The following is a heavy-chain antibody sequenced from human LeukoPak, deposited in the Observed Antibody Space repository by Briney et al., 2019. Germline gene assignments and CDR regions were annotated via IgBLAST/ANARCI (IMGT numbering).Heavy chain of an antibody. CDR3: ARYNGWFDL. CDR1: GGSISSYY. Sequence: SETLSLTCTVPGGSISSYYWSWIRQPPGKGLEWIGYIYYSGSTNYNPSLKSRVTISVDTSKNQFSLKLSSVTAADTAVYYCARYNGWFDLWGRGTLVTVSS. CDR2: IYYSGST. J-gene: IGHJ2*01. D-gene: IGHD6-19*01. V-gene: IGHV4-59*08.